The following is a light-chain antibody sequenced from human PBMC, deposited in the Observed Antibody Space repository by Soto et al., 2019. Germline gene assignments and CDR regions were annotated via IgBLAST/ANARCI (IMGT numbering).Light chain of an antibody. Sequence: AIRMTQSPSSFSASTGYRVTITCRASQGISSYLDWYQQTPGKAPKLLIYDASSLESGVPSRFSGSGYGTEFTITINRMKNDDFETYYCQQYNTYPGTFGPGTKVDIK. V-gene: IGKV1-8*01. CDR3: QQYNTYPGT. CDR1: QGISSY. J-gene: IGKJ3*01. CDR2: DAS.